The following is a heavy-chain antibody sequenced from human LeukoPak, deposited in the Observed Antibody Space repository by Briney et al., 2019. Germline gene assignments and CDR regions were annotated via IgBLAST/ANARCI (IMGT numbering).Heavy chain of an antibody. Sequence: GALRLSCAASGFTFSSYWMNWVRQAPGKGLEWVANIKQTGSEKNYVESVKGRFTISRDNAENSLYLQMDSLRAEDTAVYYCARTATSKRSDGYYYGMDVWGQGTTVTVSS. D-gene: IGHD1-26*01. V-gene: IGHV3-7*01. CDR2: IKQTGSEK. J-gene: IGHJ6*02. CDR3: ARTATSKRSDGYYYGMDV. CDR1: GFTFSSYW.